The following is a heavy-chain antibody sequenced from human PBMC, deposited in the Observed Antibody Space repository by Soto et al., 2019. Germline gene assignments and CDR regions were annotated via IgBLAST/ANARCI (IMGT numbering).Heavy chain of an antibody. V-gene: IGHV3-30-3*01. CDR3: ARERDTIFGVAFSNNWFDP. CDR2: ISYDGSNK. Sequence: QVQLVESGGGVVQPGRSLRLSCAASGFTFSSYAMHWVRQAPGKGLEWVAVISYDGSNKYYADSVKGRFTISRDNSKNTLYLQMNSLRAEDTAVYYCARERDTIFGVAFSNNWFDPWGQGTLVTVSS. J-gene: IGHJ5*02. D-gene: IGHD3-3*01. CDR1: GFTFSSYA.